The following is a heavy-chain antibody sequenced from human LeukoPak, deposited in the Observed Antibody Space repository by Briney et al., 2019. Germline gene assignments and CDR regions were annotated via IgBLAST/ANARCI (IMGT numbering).Heavy chain of an antibody. J-gene: IGHJ4*02. CDR3: ARDELADTRVHDS. D-gene: IGHD6-19*01. Sequence: SGGSLRLSCAASGFTLSSYSMNWVRQAPGKGLEWVSSISSSSSYIYYADSVKGRFTISRDNAKNSLYLQMNSLRAEDTAVYYCARDELADTRVHDSWGQETLVTVSS. V-gene: IGHV3-21*01. CDR2: ISSSSSYI. CDR1: GFTLSSYS.